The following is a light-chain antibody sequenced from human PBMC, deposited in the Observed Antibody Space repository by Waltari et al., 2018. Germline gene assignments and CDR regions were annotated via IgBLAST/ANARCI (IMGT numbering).Light chain of an antibody. CDR1: ILGNKY. CDR3: QALGTGAWV. Sequence: SYELTQPPSVSVSPGQTASITCSGDILGNKYASWYQQNPGQSPLLVIYQDTKRPSEIPERFSGSKSANAATLTITETQAVDEDDYYCQALGTGAWVFGGGTKLTVL. V-gene: IGLV3-1*01. J-gene: IGLJ3*02. CDR2: QDT.